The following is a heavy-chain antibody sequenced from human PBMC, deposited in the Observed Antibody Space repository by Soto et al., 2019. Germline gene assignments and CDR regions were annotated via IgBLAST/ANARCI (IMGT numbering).Heavy chain of an antibody. J-gene: IGHJ4*02. CDR3: AKDLSVVVVAATSGEEY. V-gene: IGHV3-23*01. CDR1: GFTFSSYA. Sequence: GGSLRLSCAASGFTFSSYAMSWVRQAPGKGLEWVSAISGSGGSTYYADSVKGRFTISRDNSKNTLYLQMNSLRAEDTAVYYCAKDLSVVVVAATSGEEYWGQGTLVTVSS. D-gene: IGHD2-15*01. CDR2: ISGSGGST.